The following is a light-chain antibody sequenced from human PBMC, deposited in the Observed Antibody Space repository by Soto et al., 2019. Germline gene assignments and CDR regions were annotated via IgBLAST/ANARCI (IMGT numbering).Light chain of an antibody. V-gene: IGLV2-14*03. CDR3: SSYTGSSTRVV. J-gene: IGLJ2*01. Sequence: QSVLTQPASVSGSPGQSITISCTGTSSDVGGYNYVSWYQQHPGKAPKLMIYDVSNRPSGVSDRFSGSKSGNTASLIISGLQADDEADYYCSSYTGSSTRVVFGGGTQLTVL. CDR2: DVS. CDR1: SSDVGGYNY.